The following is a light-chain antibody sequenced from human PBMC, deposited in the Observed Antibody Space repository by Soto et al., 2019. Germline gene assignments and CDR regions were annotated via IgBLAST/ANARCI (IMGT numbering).Light chain of an antibody. J-gene: IGKJ5*01. CDR3: QQYDTLIT. Sequence: EIVLTQSPGTLSLSPGERATLSCRASQSVRSSYLAWYQQKPGQAPRLLIHGTSARGTGIPDRFSGSGSGTDFTLTISRLEPEDFAVYYCQQYDTLITFGRGTRLEIK. V-gene: IGKV3-20*01. CDR1: QSVRSSY. CDR2: GTS.